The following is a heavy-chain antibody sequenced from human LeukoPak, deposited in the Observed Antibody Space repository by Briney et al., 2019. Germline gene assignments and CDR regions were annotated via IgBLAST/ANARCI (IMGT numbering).Heavy chain of an antibody. D-gene: IGHD6-19*01. V-gene: IGHV3-66*01. CDR1: GFTVSSNY. Sequence: GGSLRLSCAVSGFTVSSNYMSWVRQAPGKGLEWVSVIYSGGSTDYADTVKGRFTISRDNSKNTLYLQMNSLRAVDTAVYYCAREGYSSGWYARYCDYWGQGTLVTVSS. CDR3: AREGYSSGWYARYCDY. CDR2: IYSGGST. J-gene: IGHJ4*02.